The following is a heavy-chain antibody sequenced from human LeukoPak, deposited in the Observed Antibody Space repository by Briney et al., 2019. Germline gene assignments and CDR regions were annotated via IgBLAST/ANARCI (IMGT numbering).Heavy chain of an antibody. CDR2: ISGYNGNT. D-gene: IGHD3-10*01. CDR1: GYTFTGYY. J-gene: IGHJ4*02. V-gene: IGHV1-18*04. CDR3: ARSDISIVRGAMV. Sequence: ASVKVSCKASGYTFTGYYMHWVRQAPGQGLEWMGWISGYNGNTNFAQKFQGRITMTTETSTSTAYMELRSLRSDDTAVYYCARSDISIVRGAMVWGQGTLVIVS.